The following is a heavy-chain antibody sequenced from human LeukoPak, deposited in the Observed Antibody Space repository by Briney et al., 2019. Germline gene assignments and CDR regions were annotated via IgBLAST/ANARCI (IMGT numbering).Heavy chain of an antibody. CDR3: ARIQVQDAFDI. D-gene: IGHD4/OR15-4a*01. CDR2: IYYSGST. CDR1: GGSISSSGYY. V-gene: IGHV4-39*01. Sequence: SETLSLTCTVSGGSISSSGYYWGWVSQPPGKGLEWIGSIYYSGSTYYNPSLKSRVTISVDTSKNQFSLKLSSVTAADTAVYYCARIQVQDAFDIWGQGTMVTVSS. J-gene: IGHJ3*02.